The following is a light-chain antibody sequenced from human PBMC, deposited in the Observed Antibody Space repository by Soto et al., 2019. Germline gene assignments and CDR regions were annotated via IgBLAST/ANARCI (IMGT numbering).Light chain of an antibody. J-gene: IGKJ1*01. Sequence: DIHLTQSPSTLSESVGDRITITCRASQSISRWFAWYQQKPGKAPKLLIYTTSSLKSGVPSRFCSSGSGTEFTITISSLQPDDFATYYCQHDKDYSWTFGQGTKVEIK. CDR3: QHDKDYSWT. CDR2: TTS. V-gene: IGKV1-5*03. CDR1: QSISRW.